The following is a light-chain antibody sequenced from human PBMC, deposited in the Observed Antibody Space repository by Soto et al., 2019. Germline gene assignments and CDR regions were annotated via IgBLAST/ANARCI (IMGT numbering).Light chain of an antibody. J-gene: IGLJ2*01. CDR3: SSYTSSSVV. V-gene: IGLV2-14*01. CDR1: SSDVGGYNY. CDR2: DVS. Sequence: QSALTQPASVSGSPGQSITISCTGTSSDVGGYNYVSWYQKHPGKAPKLMIYDVSNRPSGVSNRFSGSKSGNTASLTISGLQAEDEADYYCSSYTSSSVVFGGGIMPTVL.